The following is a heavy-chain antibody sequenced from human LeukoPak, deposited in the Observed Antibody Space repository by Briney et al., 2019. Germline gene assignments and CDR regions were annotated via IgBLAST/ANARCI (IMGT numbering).Heavy chain of an antibody. V-gene: IGHV3-23*01. Sequence: PGGSLRLSCAASGFTFSSYAMSWVRQAPGKGLEWVSAISGSGGSTYYADSVKGRFTISRDNSKNTLYLQMNSLRAEDTAVYYCAKDYSSRQLVPDGDYWGQGTLVTVSS. CDR1: GFTFSSYA. D-gene: IGHD6-13*01. CDR3: AKDYSSRQLVPDGDY. J-gene: IGHJ4*02. CDR2: ISGSGGST.